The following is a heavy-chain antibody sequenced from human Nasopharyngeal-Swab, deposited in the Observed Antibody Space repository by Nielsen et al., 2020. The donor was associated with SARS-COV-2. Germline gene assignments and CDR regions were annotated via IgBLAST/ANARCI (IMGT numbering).Heavy chain of an antibody. V-gene: IGHV3-30*18. Sequence: GESLKISCAASGFTFSSYCMHWVRQAPGKGLEWVAVISYDGSNKYYADSVKGRFTISRDNSKNTLYLQMNSLRAEDTAVYYCAKPYSVWFGELFPAEYFQHWGQGTLVTVSS. CDR1: GFTFSSYC. CDR2: ISYDGSNK. D-gene: IGHD3-10*01. J-gene: IGHJ1*01. CDR3: AKPYSVWFGELFPAEYFQH.